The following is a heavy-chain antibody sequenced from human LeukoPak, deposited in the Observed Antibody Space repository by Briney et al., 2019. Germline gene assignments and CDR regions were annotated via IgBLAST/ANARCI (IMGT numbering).Heavy chain of an antibody. CDR3: ARDLGCSGGSWCY. CDR1: GGTFSSYA. Sequence: SVKVSCKATGGTFSSYAISWVRQAPGQGLEWMGGIIPIFGTANYAQKFQGRVTITADESTSTAYMELSSLRSEDTAVYYCARDLGCSGGSWCYWGQGTLVTVSS. D-gene: IGHD2-15*01. J-gene: IGHJ4*02. CDR2: IIPIFGTA. V-gene: IGHV1-69*01.